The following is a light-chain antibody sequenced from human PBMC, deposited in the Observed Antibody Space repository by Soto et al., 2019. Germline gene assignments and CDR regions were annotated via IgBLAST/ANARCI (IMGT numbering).Light chain of an antibody. CDR2: LNSDGSH. CDR3: QTWGTGFQV. CDR1: SGHNTYT. J-gene: IGLJ2*01. Sequence: QPVLTQSPSASASLGASVKLTCTLSSGHNTYTVSWHQQQPGKGPRYLMKLNSDGSHNRGDGILDRFSGSSSGAERYLTSSSLQSDDEADYSCQTWGTGFQVFGGGTKLTVL. V-gene: IGLV4-69*01.